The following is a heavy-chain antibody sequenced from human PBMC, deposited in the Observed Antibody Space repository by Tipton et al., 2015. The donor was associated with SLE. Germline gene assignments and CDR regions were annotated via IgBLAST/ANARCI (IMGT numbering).Heavy chain of an antibody. CDR1: GGSISSSSYY. J-gene: IGHJ2*01. V-gene: IGHV4-31*03. D-gene: IGHD2-15*01. Sequence: TLSLTCTVSGGSISSSSYYWGWIRQHPGKGLEWIGYIYYSGSTYYNPSLKSRVTISVDTSKNQFSLKLSSVTAADTAVYYCARTKSSGAVGWYFDLWGRGTLVTVSS. CDR3: ARTKSSGAVGWYFDL. CDR2: IYYSGST.